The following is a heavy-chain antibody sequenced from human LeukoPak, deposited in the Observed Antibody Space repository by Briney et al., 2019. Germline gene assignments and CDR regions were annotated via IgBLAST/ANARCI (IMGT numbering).Heavy chain of an antibody. Sequence: GGSLRLSCAASGFTFSSYAMSWVRQAPGKGLEWVSAISGSADRTYYADSVKGRFTISRDNSKNTLYLQMNSLRPEDTAIYYCAKESPYGSGSRNYYFYYWGQGTLVTVSS. D-gene: IGHD3-10*01. CDR2: ISGSADRT. J-gene: IGHJ4*02. CDR3: AKESPYGSGSRNYYFYY. V-gene: IGHV3-23*01. CDR1: GFTFSSYA.